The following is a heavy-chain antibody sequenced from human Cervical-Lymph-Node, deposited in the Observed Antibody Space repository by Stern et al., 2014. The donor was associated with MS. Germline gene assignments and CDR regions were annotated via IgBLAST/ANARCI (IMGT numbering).Heavy chain of an antibody. V-gene: IGHV1-69*01. CDR1: GGTFSKFP. D-gene: IGHD6-13*01. J-gene: IGHJ5*02. Sequence: VQLVQSGAEVTKPGSSVKVSCKASGGTFSKFPSSWVRKAPGQGLEWMGGTFPVFGTPTYAQEFRGRVTITADVSTSTVYMELSSLRSDDTAVYYCALSSETSDRWYSLGYDLWGQGTLVTVSS. CDR2: TFPVFGTP. CDR3: ALSSETSDRWYSLGYDL.